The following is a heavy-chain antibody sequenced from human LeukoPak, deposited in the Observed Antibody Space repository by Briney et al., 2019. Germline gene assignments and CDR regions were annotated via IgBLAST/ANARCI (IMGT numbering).Heavy chain of an antibody. CDR3: ARVLGLLWFGESFYGMDV. Sequence: LSLTCAVYGGSFSGYYWSWIRQPPGKGLEWVAVISYDGSNKYYADSVKGRFTISRDNSKNTLYLQMNSLRAEDTAVYYCARVLGLLWFGESFYGMDVWGKGTTVTVSS. V-gene: IGHV3-30*03. D-gene: IGHD3-10*01. J-gene: IGHJ6*04. CDR1: GGSFSGYY. CDR2: ISYDGSNK.